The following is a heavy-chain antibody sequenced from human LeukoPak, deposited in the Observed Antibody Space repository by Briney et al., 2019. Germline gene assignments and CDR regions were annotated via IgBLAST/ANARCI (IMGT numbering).Heavy chain of an antibody. Sequence: PSETLSLTCAVSGGSISSSNWWSWVRQPPGKGLEWIGEIYHSGSTYYNPSLKSRVTISVDKSKNQFSLKLSSVTAADTAVYYCARTQWRREYYFDYWGQGTLVTVSS. J-gene: IGHJ4*02. CDR3: ARTQWRREYYFDY. CDR2: IYHSGST. CDR1: GGSISSSNW. V-gene: IGHV4-4*02. D-gene: IGHD6-19*01.